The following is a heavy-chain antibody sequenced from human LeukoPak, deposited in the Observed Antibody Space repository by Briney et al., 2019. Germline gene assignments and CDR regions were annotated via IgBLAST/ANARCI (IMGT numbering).Heavy chain of an antibody. CDR3: AGYYDSSGYYPDY. CDR2: ISYDGSNK. Sequence: GRSLRLSCAASGFTFSSYGMHWVRQAPGKGLEWVAVISYDGSNKYYADSVKGRFTISRDNSKNTLYLQMNSLRAEDTAVYYCAGYYDSSGYYPDYWGQGTLVTVSS. CDR1: GFTFSSYG. V-gene: IGHV3-30*03. D-gene: IGHD3-22*01. J-gene: IGHJ4*02.